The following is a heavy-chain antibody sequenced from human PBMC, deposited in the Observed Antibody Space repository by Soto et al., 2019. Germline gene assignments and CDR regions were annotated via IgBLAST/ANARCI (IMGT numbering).Heavy chain of an antibody. CDR1: GYRLTSYG. Sequence: ASVKVSCKASGYRLTSYGISWVRQAPGQGLEWMGWIRGHDGNTKYTQKVQGRVTVTTDTSTSTAYMDLRSLRSDDTAVYYCARECCSSASCYGTDFWGQGTLVTVSS. D-gene: IGHD2-2*01. J-gene: IGHJ4*02. CDR3: ARECCSSASCYGTDF. V-gene: IGHV1-18*01. CDR2: IRGHDGNT.